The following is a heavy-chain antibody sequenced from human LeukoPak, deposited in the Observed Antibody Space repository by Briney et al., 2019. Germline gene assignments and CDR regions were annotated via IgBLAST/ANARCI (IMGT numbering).Heavy chain of an antibody. J-gene: IGHJ4*02. CDR3: ARDEDDSSGYFRGSDY. Sequence: GGSLRLSCAASGFTVSNNYMTWVRQAPGKGLEWVSVIYSGNRTKYADSVKGRFTISRDNAKNSLYLQMNSLRAEDTAVYYCARDEDDSSGYFRGSDYWGQGTLVTVSS. CDR2: IYSGNRT. V-gene: IGHV3-66*01. D-gene: IGHD3-22*01. CDR1: GFTVSNNY.